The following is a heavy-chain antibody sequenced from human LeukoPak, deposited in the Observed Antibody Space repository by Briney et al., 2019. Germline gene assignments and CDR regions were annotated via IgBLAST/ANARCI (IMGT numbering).Heavy chain of an antibody. CDR1: GGTFSSYA. V-gene: IGHV1-2*02. J-gene: IGHJ6*03. CDR2: INPNSGGT. Sequence: ASVKVSCKASGGTFSSYAISWVRQAPGQGLEWMGWINPNSGGTNYAQKFQGRVTMTRDTSISTAYMELSRLRSDDTAVYYCARVGYGDYVRYYYYYMDVWGKGTTVTISS. CDR3: ARVGYGDYVRYYYYYMDV. D-gene: IGHD4-17*01.